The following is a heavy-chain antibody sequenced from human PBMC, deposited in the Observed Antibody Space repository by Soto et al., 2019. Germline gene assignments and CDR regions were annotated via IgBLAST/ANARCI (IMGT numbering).Heavy chain of an antibody. CDR1: GFTFSNSI. CDR3: ATSTWYAFDI. J-gene: IGHJ3*02. Sequence: GGSLRLSCAASGFTFSNSIINWVRQAPGQGLEWVSSISGSSDFLYYADSVKGRFTISRDTATNSLYLQMNSLRAEDTAVYYCATSTWYAFDIWGQGTMVTVSS. D-gene: IGHD6-13*01. V-gene: IGHV3-21*01. CDR2: ISGSSDFL.